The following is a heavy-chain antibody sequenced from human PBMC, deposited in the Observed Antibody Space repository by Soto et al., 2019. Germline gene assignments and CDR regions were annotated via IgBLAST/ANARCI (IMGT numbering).Heavy chain of an antibody. CDR3: ARGDFSSSTRGNDAFDI. CDR1: GGSISSGGYY. CDR2: IYYSGST. Sequence: SETLSLTCTVSGGSISSGGYYWSWIRQHPGKGLEWIGYIYYSGSTYYNPSLKSRVTISVDTSKNQFSLKLSSVTAADTAVYYCARGDFSSSTRGNDAFDIWGQGTMVTVS. V-gene: IGHV4-31*03. D-gene: IGHD6-6*01. J-gene: IGHJ3*02.